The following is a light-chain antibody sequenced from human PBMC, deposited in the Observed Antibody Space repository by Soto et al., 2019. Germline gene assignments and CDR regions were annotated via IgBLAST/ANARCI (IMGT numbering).Light chain of an antibody. J-gene: IGKJ1*01. Sequence: IHISLSPSSVSASKGDRVTITCRASQAIDSWLAWYQQKPGEAPKLLIFTGSLLHSGVPPRYSGSGSGTDFTLTISSLQPEDFATYYCQQTLSFPPTFGQGTKVDIK. V-gene: IGKV1-12*01. CDR2: TGS. CDR3: QQTLSFPPT. CDR1: QAIDSW.